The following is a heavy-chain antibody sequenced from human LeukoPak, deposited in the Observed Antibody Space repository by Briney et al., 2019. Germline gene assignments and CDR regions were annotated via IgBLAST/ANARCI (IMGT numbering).Heavy chain of an antibody. J-gene: IGHJ3*02. Sequence: SETLSLTCAVYGGSFSGYYWSWLRQPPGKGLEWIGEINHSGSTNYNPSLKSRVTISVDTSKNQFSLKLSSVTAADTAVYYCARGPIRRSGWSGSHAFDIWGQGTMVTVSS. D-gene: IGHD6-19*01. CDR3: ARGPIRRSGWSGSHAFDI. CDR2: INHSGST. V-gene: IGHV4-34*01. CDR1: GGSFSGYY.